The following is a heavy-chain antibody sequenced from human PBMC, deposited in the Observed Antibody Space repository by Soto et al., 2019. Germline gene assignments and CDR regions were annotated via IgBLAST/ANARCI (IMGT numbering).Heavy chain of an antibody. CDR1: GYTFTSYG. D-gene: IGHD3-3*01. J-gene: IGHJ4*02. CDR3: ARASYEITIFGVVIISTIDY. CDR2: ISAYNGNT. V-gene: IGHV1-18*01. Sequence: ASVKVSCKASGYTFTSYGIRWVRQAPGQGLEWMGWISAYNGNTNYAQKLQGRVTMTTDTSTSTAYMELRSLRSDDTAVYYCARASYEITIFGVVIISTIDYWGQGALVTVSS.